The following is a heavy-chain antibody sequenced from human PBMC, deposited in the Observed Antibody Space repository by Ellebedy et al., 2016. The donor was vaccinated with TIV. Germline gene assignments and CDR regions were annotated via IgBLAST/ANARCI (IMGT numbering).Heavy chain of an antibody. J-gene: IGHJ4*02. CDR2: MFHSGST. Sequence: SETLSLXXSVSGFSISGGYYWGWIRQTPGKGLAWIGSMFHSGSTYYNPSLKSRVTISVDTSKNQMSLKVTSVTAADTAIYYCARMRSYGFSTPAYWGQGTLVSVSS. V-gene: IGHV4-38-2*02. CDR3: ARMRSYGFSTPAY. CDR1: GFSISGGYY. D-gene: IGHD3-16*01.